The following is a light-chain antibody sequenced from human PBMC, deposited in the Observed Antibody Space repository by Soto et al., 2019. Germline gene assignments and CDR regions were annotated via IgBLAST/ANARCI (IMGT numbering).Light chain of an antibody. J-gene: IGKJ4*01. V-gene: IGKV3-15*01. CDR3: QQYNDWPRT. CDR1: QSVRSS. CDR2: GAS. Sequence: EIVMTQSPATLSVSPGERATLSCRASQSVRSSLAWYQQTPGQAPRLLIYGASTRATDIPARFSGSGSGTEFTLTISSLQSEDFAVYYCQQYNDWPRTFGGGTKVEIK.